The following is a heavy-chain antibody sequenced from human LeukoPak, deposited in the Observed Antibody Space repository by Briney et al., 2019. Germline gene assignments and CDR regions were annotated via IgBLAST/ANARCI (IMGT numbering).Heavy chain of an antibody. Sequence: ETLPITCTVSGGSISSSSYYWGWIRQPPGKGLEWIGSIYYSGSTYYNPSLKSRVTISVDTSKNQFSLKLSSVTAADTAVYYCARRVVVTAIDYWGQGTLVTVSS. J-gene: IGHJ4*02. CDR3: ARRVVVTAIDY. CDR1: GGSISSSSYY. V-gene: IGHV4-39*01. CDR2: IYYSGST. D-gene: IGHD2-21*02.